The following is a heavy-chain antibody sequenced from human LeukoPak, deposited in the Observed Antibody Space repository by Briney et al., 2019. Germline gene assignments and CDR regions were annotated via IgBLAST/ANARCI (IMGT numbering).Heavy chain of an antibody. J-gene: IGHJ4*02. CDR1: GGSISSHF. Sequence: KPSETLSPTCTVSGGSISSHFWAWIRQPPGEGLGWIGYIYYSGSTSYSPSLKSRVTISLDTSRKRFSLNLSSLTAADTAVYFCARFSAAPVYYFDSWGQGTLVTVSS. CDR2: IYYSGST. D-gene: IGHD6-13*01. CDR3: ARFSAAPVYYFDS. V-gene: IGHV4-59*11.